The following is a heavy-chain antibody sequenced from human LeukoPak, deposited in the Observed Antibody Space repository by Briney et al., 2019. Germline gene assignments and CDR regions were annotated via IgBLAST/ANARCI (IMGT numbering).Heavy chain of an antibody. CDR3: ARQSSGYYDYGYHFDY. V-gene: IGHV4-39*01. Sequence: PSETLSLTCTVSGGSISSSSYYWGWIRQPPGKGLEWIGSIYYSGSTYYNPSLKSRVTISVDTSKNQFSLKLSSVTAADTAVYYCARQSSGYYDYGYHFDYWAREPWSPSPQ. J-gene: IGHJ4*02. CDR1: GGSISSSSYY. D-gene: IGHD3-22*01. CDR2: IYYSGST.